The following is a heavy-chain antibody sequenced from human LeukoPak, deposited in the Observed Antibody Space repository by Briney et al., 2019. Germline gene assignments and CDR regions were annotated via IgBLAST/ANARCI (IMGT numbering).Heavy chain of an antibody. J-gene: IGHJ2*01. CDR2: IIPIFGTA. CDR1: GGTFSSYA. CDR3: ARDVSPTISAYPYFDL. D-gene: IGHD4/OR15-4a*01. V-gene: IGHV1-69*05. Sequence: SVKVSCEASGGTFSSYAISWVRQAPGQGLEWMGGIIPIFGTANYAQKFQGRVTITTDESTSTAYMELSSLRSEDTAVYYCARDVSPTISAYPYFDLWGRGTLVTVSS.